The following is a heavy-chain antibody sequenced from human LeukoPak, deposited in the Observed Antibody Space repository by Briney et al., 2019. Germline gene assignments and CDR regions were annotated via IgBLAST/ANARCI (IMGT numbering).Heavy chain of an antibody. CDR3: ARGLAANRKFDY. D-gene: IGHD2-15*01. CDR1: GGSFSGYY. V-gene: IGHV4-34*01. CDR2: INHSGST. Sequence: SETLSLTCAVYGGSFSGYYWSWIRQLPGKGLEWIGEINHSGSTNYNPSLKSRVTISVDTSKNQFSLKLSSVTAADTAVYYCARGLAANRKFDYWGQGTLVTVSS. J-gene: IGHJ4*02.